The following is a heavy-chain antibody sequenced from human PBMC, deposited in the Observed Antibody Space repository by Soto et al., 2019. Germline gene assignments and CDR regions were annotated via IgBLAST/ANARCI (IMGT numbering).Heavy chain of an antibody. CDR2: ISISGSSI. CDR1: GLTFRDYY. J-gene: IGHJ4*01. CDR3: AKDIEPPGLFFDY. Sequence: PGGSLRLSCAASGLTFRDYYMSWIRQAPGKGLEWISYISISGSSIYYADSVKGRFTISRDDAKNSLYLQMNSLRAEDTAVYYCAKDIEPPGLFFDYWGQGTLVTVSS. V-gene: IGHV3-11*01. D-gene: IGHD6-13*01.